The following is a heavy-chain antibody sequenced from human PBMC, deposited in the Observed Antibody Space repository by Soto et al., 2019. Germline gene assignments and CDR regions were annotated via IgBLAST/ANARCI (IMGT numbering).Heavy chain of an antibody. V-gene: IGHV3-33*06. J-gene: IGHJ4*02. CDR3: AKDGRNFYDSSDYKYYFDS. CDR1: GFTFNFYG. D-gene: IGHD3-22*01. CDR2: IWYDGTNK. Sequence: PGGSLRLSCAASGFTFNFYGMHWVRQAPGKGLECVAVIWYDGTNKYYADSVKGRFTISRDNSKSTLYLQMNSLRAEDTAVYYCAKDGRNFYDSSDYKYYFDSWGQGTLVTVSS.